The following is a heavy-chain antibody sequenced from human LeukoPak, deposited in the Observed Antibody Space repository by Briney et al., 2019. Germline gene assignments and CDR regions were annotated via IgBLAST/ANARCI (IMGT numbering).Heavy chain of an antibody. CDR3: AEDKDWNYYYYYMDV. CDR1: RFTFDDYA. Sequence: GGSLRLSCAASRFTFDDYAMHWVRQAPGKGLEWVSGISWNSGSIGYADSVKGRFTISRDNAKNSLYLQMNSLRAEDSALYYCAEDKDWNYYYYYMDVWGKGTTVTVSS. D-gene: IGHD3/OR15-3a*01. J-gene: IGHJ6*03. V-gene: IGHV3-9*01. CDR2: ISWNSGSI.